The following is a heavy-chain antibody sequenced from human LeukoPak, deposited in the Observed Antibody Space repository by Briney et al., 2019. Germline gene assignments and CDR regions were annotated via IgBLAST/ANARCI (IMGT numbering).Heavy chain of an antibody. D-gene: IGHD5-24*01. J-gene: IGHJ4*02. CDR3: ARMGLKGWLQSKVFDY. Sequence: GSSVKVSCKASGGTFSSYAISWVRQAPGQGLEWMGGIIPIFGTANYAQKFQGRVTITADESTSTAYMGLSSLRSEDTAVYYCARMGLKGWLQSKVFDYWGQGTLVTVSS. CDR1: GGTFSSYA. V-gene: IGHV1-69*01. CDR2: IIPIFGTA.